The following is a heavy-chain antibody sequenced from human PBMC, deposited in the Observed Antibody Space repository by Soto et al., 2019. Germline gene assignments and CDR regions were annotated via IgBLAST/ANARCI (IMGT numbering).Heavy chain of an antibody. CDR2: IYYSGNT. V-gene: IGHV4-39*01. CDR1: GGSLGSSGYY. CDR3: ASIAAPGTTHFDF. Sequence: SETLSLTCTVSGGSLGSSGYYWGWIRQSPGKGLEWIGNIYYSGNTFYNPSLKSRVTISVDTSKNQIYLHLSAVTAADTAIFYCASIAAPGTTHFDFWGQGTLVT. D-gene: IGHD6-13*01. J-gene: IGHJ4*02.